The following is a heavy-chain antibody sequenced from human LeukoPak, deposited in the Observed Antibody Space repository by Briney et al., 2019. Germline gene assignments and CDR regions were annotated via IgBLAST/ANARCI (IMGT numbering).Heavy chain of an antibody. Sequence: ASVKVSCKASGGTFISYAISWVRQASGQGLEWMGGIIPIFGTANYAQKFQGRVTITADESTSTAYMELSSLRSEDTAVYYCAREGAMATILFDYWGQGTPVTVSS. CDR3: AREGAMATILFDY. V-gene: IGHV1-69*13. J-gene: IGHJ4*02. CDR1: GGTFISYA. D-gene: IGHD5-24*01. CDR2: IIPIFGTA.